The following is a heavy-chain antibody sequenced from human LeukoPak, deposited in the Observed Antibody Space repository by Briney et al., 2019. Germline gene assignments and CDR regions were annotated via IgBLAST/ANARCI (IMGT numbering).Heavy chain of an antibody. D-gene: IGHD3-3*01. CDR2: IYYSGST. V-gene: IGHV4-39*01. CDR3: ARHNPPITIFGVVIWAQSHYYFDY. CDR1: GGSISSSSYY. Sequence: KPSETLSLTCTVSGGSISSSSYYWGWIRQPPGKGLEWIGSIYYSGSTYYNPSLKSRVTISVDTSKNQFSLKLSSVTAADTAVYYCARHNPPITIFGVVIWAQSHYYFDYWGQGTLVTVSS. J-gene: IGHJ4*02.